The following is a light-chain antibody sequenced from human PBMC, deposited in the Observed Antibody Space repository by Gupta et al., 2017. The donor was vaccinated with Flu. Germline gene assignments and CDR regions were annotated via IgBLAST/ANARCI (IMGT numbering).Light chain of an antibody. J-gene: IGLJ3*02. CDR2: RNN. Sequence: QSLLTQPSSASQTPGQRVTDSCSGNNSNIGFNNVYGYQQHPGTAPKLLVYRNNQRHSGVPDRFSVSKSGTSASLAISGLRSEDEADYYCATWDDSLSARVFGGGTKLTVL. CDR3: ATWDDSLSARV. V-gene: IGLV1-47*01. CDR1: NSNIGFNN.